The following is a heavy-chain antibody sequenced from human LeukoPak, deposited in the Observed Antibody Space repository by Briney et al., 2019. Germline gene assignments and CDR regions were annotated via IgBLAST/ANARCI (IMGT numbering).Heavy chain of an antibody. CDR1: GFTFSDHY. Sequence: GGSLRLSCAASGFTFSDHYMDWVRQAPGKGLEWVGRTRNKANSYTTEYAASVKGRFTISRDDSKNSLYLQMNSLKTEDTAVYYCARAYYDFWSGYYGGFDYWGQGTLVTVSS. CDR2: TRNKANSYTT. J-gene: IGHJ4*02. V-gene: IGHV3-72*01. CDR3: ARAYYDFWSGYYGGFDY. D-gene: IGHD3-3*01.